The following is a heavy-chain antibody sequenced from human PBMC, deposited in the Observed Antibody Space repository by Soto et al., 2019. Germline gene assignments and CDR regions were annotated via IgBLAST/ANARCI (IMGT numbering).Heavy chain of an antibody. J-gene: IGHJ3*02. V-gene: IGHV3-33*01. CDR2: IWYDGSNK. D-gene: IGHD4-17*01. CDR1: GFTFSSYG. Sequence: QVQLVESGGGVGQPGRSLRLSCAPSGFTFSSYGMHWARQAPGKGLEWVAVIWYDGSNKVYADSVKGRFTISRDNSKNTLYLQMNSLRAEDTDVYYCARDLSGDYGALDTWGQGTMVTVSS. CDR3: ARDLSGDYGALDT.